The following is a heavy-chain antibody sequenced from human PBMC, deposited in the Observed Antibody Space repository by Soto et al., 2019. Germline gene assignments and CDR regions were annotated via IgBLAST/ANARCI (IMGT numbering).Heavy chain of an antibody. V-gene: IGHV4-39*01. CDR2: IYYSGST. J-gene: IGHJ6*02. Sequence: QLQLQESRPGLVKPSETLSLTCTVSGGSISSSSYYWGWIRQPPGKGLEWIGTIYYSGSTYYNPSLKSRVTISVDTSKNQFSLKLSSVTATDTAVYYCARHGNTVTTGYYYGMDVCGQGTKVTVSS. CDR3: ARHGNTVTTGYYYGMDV. D-gene: IGHD4-17*01. CDR1: GGSISSSSYY.